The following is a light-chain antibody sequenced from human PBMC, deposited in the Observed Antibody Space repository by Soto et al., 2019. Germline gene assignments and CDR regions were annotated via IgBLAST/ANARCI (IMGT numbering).Light chain of an antibody. Sequence: DIQMPHSPSTLSASVLYIVTITFRASQSISSWLAWYQQKPGKAPKLLIYDASSLESGVPSRFSGSGSGTDFTLTISCLQSEDFATYYCRQYYSYPRKFGQGTKVDIK. J-gene: IGKJ1*01. CDR3: RQYYSYPRK. CDR1: QSISSW. CDR2: DAS. V-gene: IGKV1-5*01.